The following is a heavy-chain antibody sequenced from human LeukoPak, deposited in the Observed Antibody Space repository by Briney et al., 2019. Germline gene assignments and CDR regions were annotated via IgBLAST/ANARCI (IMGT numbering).Heavy chain of an antibody. CDR3: ARPYDSSGTHAAFDI. CDR1: GGSISGSSYY. Sequence: PSETLSLTCTVSGGSISGSSYYWGWIRQPPGKGLEWIGSIYYSGSTYYNPSPKSRVTISVDTSKNQFSLKLSSVTAADTAVYYCARPYDSSGTHAAFDIWGQGTMVTVSS. V-gene: IGHV4-39*01. J-gene: IGHJ3*02. D-gene: IGHD3-22*01. CDR2: IYYSGST.